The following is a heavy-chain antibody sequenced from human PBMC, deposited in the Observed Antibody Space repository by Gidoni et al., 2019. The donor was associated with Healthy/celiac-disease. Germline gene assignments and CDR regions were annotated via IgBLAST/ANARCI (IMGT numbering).Heavy chain of an antibody. CDR1: GGSVSSGSYY. V-gene: IGHV4-61*01. Sequence: QVQLQESGPGLVKPSETLSLTCTVSGGSVSSGSYYWSWIRQPPGKGLEWIGYIYYSGSTNYNPSLKSRVTISVDTSKNQFSLKLSSVTAADTAVYYCARGVGFWSGYLGFDYYYYYMDVWGKGTTVTVSS. D-gene: IGHD3-3*01. CDR2: IYYSGST. J-gene: IGHJ6*03. CDR3: ARGVGFWSGYLGFDYYYYYMDV.